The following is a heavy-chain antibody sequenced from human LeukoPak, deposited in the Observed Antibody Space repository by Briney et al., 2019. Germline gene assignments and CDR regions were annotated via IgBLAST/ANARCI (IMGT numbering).Heavy chain of an antibody. J-gene: IGHJ4*02. D-gene: IGHD5-18*01. V-gene: IGHV4-59*08. CDR1: GGSLGTSY. CDR3: ARQLYTSMRPLDY. CDR2: VSYSGNT. Sequence: SETLSLTCTVSGGSLGTSYWSWIRQPPGKGLDWIGYVSYSGNTNYNPPLQSRVTVSVDSSKNQFPLKLSCVTAADTAVYYCARQLYTSMRPLDYWGQGTLVTVCS.